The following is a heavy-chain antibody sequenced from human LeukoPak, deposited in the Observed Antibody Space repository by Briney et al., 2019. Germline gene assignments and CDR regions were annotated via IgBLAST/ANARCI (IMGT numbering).Heavy chain of an antibody. Sequence: GGSLRLSCAASGLSLSRYWMHWVRQAPGTGLVWVSYIDNDGTDTNYADSVRGRFTVSRDDAKNTLYLQMNGLRAEDTAVHYCTRGGFDHNMDVWGKGTTVT. CDR1: GLSLSRYW. CDR2: IDNDGTDT. D-gene: IGHD3-9*01. J-gene: IGHJ6*03. CDR3: TRGGFDHNMDV. V-gene: IGHV3-74*01.